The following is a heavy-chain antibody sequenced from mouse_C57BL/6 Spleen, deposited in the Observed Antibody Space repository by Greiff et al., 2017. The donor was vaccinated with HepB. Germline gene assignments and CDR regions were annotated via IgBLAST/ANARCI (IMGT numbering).Heavy chain of an antibody. CDR2: ISSGGSYT. CDR3: ARQEGYYVAY. CDR1: GFTFSSYG. V-gene: IGHV5-6*01. Sequence: EVKLMESGGDLVKPGGSLKLSCAASGFTFSSYGMSWVRQTPDKRLEWVATISSGGSYTYYPDSVKGRFTISRDNAKNTLYLQMSSLKSEDTAMYYCARQEGYYVAYWGQGTLVTVSA. J-gene: IGHJ3*01. D-gene: IGHD2-3*01.